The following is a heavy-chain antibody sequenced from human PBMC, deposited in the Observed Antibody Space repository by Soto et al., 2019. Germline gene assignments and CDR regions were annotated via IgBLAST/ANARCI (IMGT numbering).Heavy chain of an antibody. Sequence: QITLKESGPTLVKPTQTLTLTCTFSGFSLSTSGVGVGWIRQPPGKALEWLALIYWDDDKRYSPSLKGSLTITKDTSKNQVVLTMTNMDPVDTATYYCAHRPTEGGRVAFDIWGQGTMVTVSS. CDR1: GFSLSTSGVG. D-gene: IGHD2-15*01. CDR3: AHRPTEGGRVAFDI. J-gene: IGHJ3*02. V-gene: IGHV2-5*02. CDR2: IYWDDDK.